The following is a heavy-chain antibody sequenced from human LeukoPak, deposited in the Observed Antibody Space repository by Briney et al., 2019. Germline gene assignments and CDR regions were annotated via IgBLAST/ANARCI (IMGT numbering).Heavy chain of an antibody. D-gene: IGHD3-16*02. Sequence: GGSLRLSCAASGFTFSSYGMSWVRQAPGKGLEWVSAISGSGGSTYYADSVKGRFTISRDNAKNSLYLQMNSLRAEDTAVYYCARENRHDYDYVWGSYRSLDYWGQGTLVTVSS. V-gene: IGHV3-23*01. CDR1: GFTFSSYG. J-gene: IGHJ4*02. CDR2: ISGSGGST. CDR3: ARENRHDYDYVWGSYRSLDY.